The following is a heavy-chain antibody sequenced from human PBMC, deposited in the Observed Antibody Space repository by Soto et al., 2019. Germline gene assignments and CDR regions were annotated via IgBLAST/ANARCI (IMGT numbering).Heavy chain of an antibody. V-gene: IGHV3-21*01. Sequence: PGGSLRLSCAASGFTFSSYAMSWVRQAPGKGLEWVSSISSSSSYIYYADSVKGRFTISRDNAKNSLYLQKNSLRAEDTAVYYCARARAAGKDLDYWGQGTLVTVSS. D-gene: IGHD6-13*01. J-gene: IGHJ4*02. CDR3: ARARAAGKDLDY. CDR2: ISSSSSYI. CDR1: GFTFSSYA.